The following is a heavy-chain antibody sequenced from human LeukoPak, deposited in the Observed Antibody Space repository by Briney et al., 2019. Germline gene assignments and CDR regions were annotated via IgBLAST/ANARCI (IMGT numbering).Heavy chain of an antibody. CDR1: GFTFSDYT. V-gene: IGHV3-21*01. CDR2: ISSSGRFI. D-gene: IGHD5-24*01. J-gene: IGHJ4*02. Sequence: GGSLGLSCAASGFTFSDYTLNWVRQAPGKGLEWVSSISSSGRFIYYADSLKGRFTISRDNDKESVHLQMVSLRAEDTAVYYCVRETHTMGPSFDYWGQGTLVTVSS. CDR3: VRETHTMGPSFDY.